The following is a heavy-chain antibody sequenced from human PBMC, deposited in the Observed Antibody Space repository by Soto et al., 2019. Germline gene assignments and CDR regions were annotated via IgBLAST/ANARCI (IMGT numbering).Heavy chain of an antibody. J-gene: IGHJ6*03. D-gene: IGHD3-3*01. CDR1: GYTFTSYD. CDR3: ARMYYDFWSGYDGNYYYYMDV. CDR2: KNPNSGNT. V-gene: IGHV1-8*01. Sequence: ASVKVSCRASGYTFTSYDINWVRQATGQGLEWMGWKNPNSGNTGYAQKFQGRVTMTRNTSISTAYMELSSLRSEDTAVYYCARMYYDFWSGYDGNYYYYMDVWGKGTTVTVSS.